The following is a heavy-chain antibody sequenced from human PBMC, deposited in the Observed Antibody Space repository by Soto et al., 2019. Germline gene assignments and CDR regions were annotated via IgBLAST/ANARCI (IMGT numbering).Heavy chain of an antibody. V-gene: IGHV3-73*02. CDR1: GYTFSDSA. CDR3: ARLWSEREPNFDY. D-gene: IGHD1-26*01. Sequence: VQLVESGGGLVQPGGSLKLSCAASGYTFSDSAIHWVRQASGKGLEWVGRIRSKVNSYATVYAASVRGRFTISRDDSKNTAYLQMNSLKTEDTAVYYCARLWSEREPNFDYWGQGTLVSVSS. CDR2: IRSKVNSYAT. J-gene: IGHJ4*02.